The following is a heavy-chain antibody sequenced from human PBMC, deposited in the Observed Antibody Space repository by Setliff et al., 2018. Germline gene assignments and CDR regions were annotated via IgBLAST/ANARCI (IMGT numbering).Heavy chain of an antibody. Sequence: PSETLSLTCAVSGASIRNNYYWGWIRQPPGKGLVWIGSLYHSGTTYYNPSLKSRLTISVDTAKNQFSLKLTAVTAADTAVYYCARTGTYRYFDYWGQGTRVTVSS. CDR2: LYHSGTT. CDR1: GASIRNNYY. V-gene: IGHV4-38-2*01. D-gene: IGHD1-1*01. CDR3: ARTGTYRYFDY. J-gene: IGHJ4*02.